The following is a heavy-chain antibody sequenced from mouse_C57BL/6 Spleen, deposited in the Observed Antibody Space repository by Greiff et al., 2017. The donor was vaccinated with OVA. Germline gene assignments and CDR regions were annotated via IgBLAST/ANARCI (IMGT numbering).Heavy chain of an antibody. CDR1: GYTFTSYW. J-gene: IGHJ3*01. V-gene: IGHV1-52*01. Sequence: VQVQQCGAELVRPGSSVKLSCKASGYTFTSYWMHWVQQRPIQGLEWIGNIDPSDSETHYNQKFKDKATLTVDKSSSTAYMQLSSLTSEDSAFYYCVCVSSAYWGQGTLVTVSA. CDR3: VCVSSAY. CDR2: IDPSDSET.